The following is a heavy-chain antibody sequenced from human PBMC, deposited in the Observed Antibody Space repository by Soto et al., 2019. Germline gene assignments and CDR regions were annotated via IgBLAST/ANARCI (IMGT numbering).Heavy chain of an antibody. CDR3: AIDRGGIYSFDS. CDR1: GGVFRNYA. CDR2: IIPVCGTA. J-gene: IGHJ5*01. D-gene: IGHD1-26*01. Sequence: QVQLVQSGAEVKKPGSSVKVSCKASGGVFRNYAINGVRQAPGQGLEWMGGIIPVCGTADYPQKFQGRVTITADESTTTAYMELTRPTTEDTAVYFLAIDRGGIYSFDSWGQGTVVTVAS. V-gene: IGHV1-69*01.